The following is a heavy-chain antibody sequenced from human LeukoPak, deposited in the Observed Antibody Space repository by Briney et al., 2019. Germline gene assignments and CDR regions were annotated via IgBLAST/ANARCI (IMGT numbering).Heavy chain of an antibody. CDR1: GFTFSSYA. J-gene: IGHJ4*02. Sequence: GGSLRLSCAASGFTFSSYAMHWVRQAPGKGLEWVAVISYDGSNKYYADSVKGRFTISRDNSKNTLYLQMNSLRAEDTAVYYCARGVRDYWGQGTLVTVSS. CDR3: ARGVRDY. CDR2: ISYDGSNK. V-gene: IGHV3-30*04.